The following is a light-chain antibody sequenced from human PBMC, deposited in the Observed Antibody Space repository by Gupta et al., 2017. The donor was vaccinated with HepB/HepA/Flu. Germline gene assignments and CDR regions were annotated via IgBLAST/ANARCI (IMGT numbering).Light chain of an antibody. V-gene: IGLV5-45*02. J-gene: IGLJ3*02. CDR3: MNGHSSAWV. Sequence: QAVLTQPSSLSASPGASASLTCTLRSGINVGTYRIYWYQQKPGSPPQYTLKYKSDSDKQQGSGVPPRFSGLKDASATAGILLISGLQAEDDDDYYCMNGHSSAWVFGGGTKLTVL. CDR2: YKSDSDK. CDR1: SGINVGTYR.